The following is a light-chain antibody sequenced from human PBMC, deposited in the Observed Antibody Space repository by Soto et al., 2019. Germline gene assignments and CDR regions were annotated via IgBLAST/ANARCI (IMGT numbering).Light chain of an antibody. CDR1: SNDIGGHNY. CDR3: SSYTSNNTYV. V-gene: IGLV2-14*03. CDR2: DVS. Sequence: QSALTQPASVSGSPGQSIAISCTGTSNDIGGHNYVSWYQQHPGKAPKLMIYDVSNRPSGVSNRFSGSKSGNTASLTISGLQAEDEADYYCSSYTSNNTYVFGTGTKVTVL. J-gene: IGLJ1*01.